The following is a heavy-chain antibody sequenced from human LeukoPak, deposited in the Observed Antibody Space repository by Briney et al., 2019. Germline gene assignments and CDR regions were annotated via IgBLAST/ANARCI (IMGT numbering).Heavy chain of an antibody. CDR1: VSTFSNYG. D-gene: IGHD3-10*01. Sequence: PGGSLRLSCAASVSTFSNYGMTGVRQAPGKGLEWVSAIDTSGGTTWYADSVKGRFTISRDNAKNTLYMQMISLRAEDTAIYYCAKERGPRQGLDYWGQGTLVTVSS. J-gene: IGHJ4*02. V-gene: IGHV3-23*01. CDR3: AKERGPRQGLDY. CDR2: IDTSGGTT.